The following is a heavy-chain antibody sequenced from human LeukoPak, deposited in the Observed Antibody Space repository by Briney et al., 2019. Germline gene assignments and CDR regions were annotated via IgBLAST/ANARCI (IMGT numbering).Heavy chain of an antibody. Sequence: SETLSLTCTASGGSISSYYWSWVRQPPGKGLEWIGYIYYSGSTNYNPSLKSRVTISVNSSKNQFSLKLSSVTAADTAVYYCARTDSGSAIDYWGQGTLVTVSS. D-gene: IGHD1-26*01. V-gene: IGHV4-59*01. CDR2: IYYSGST. J-gene: IGHJ4*02. CDR3: ARTDSGSAIDY. CDR1: GGSISSYY.